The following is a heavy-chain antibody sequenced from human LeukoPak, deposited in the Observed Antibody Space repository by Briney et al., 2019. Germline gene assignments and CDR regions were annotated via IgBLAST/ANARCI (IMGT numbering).Heavy chain of an antibody. J-gene: IGHJ4*02. D-gene: IGHD2-2*01. V-gene: IGHV1-2*06. CDR3: ARDYCSSTSCLFDY. CDR1: GYTFITHG. Sequence: ASVKVSCKASGYTFITHGLTWVRQAPGQGLEWMGRINPNSGDTNYAQKFQGRVTMTRDTSISTAYMELSRLRSDDTAVYYCARDYCSSTSCLFDYWGQGTLVTVSS. CDR2: INPNSGDT.